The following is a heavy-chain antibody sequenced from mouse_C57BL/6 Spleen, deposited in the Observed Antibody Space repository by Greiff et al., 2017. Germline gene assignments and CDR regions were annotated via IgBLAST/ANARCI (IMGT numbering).Heavy chain of an antibody. CDR2: IDPSDSYT. J-gene: IGHJ3*01. Sequence: QVQLQQPGAELVMPGASVKLSCKASGYTFTSYWMHWVKQRPGQGLEWIGEIDPSDSYTNYNQKFKGKSTLTVDQSSSTAYMQLSSLTSEDSAVYYCARDYYGSTFAYWGQGTLVTVSA. D-gene: IGHD1-1*01. CDR1: GYTFTSYW. CDR3: ARDYYGSTFAY. V-gene: IGHV1-69*01.